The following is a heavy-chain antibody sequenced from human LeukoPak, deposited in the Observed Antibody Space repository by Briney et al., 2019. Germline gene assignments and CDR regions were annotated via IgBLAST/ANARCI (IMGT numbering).Heavy chain of an antibody. CDR2: IYYSGST. CDR1: GGSISSSIYY. J-gene: IGHJ4*02. Sequence: SETLSLTCTVSGGSISSSIYYWGWIRQPPGKGLEWIGSIYYSGSTYYNPSLKSRVTISVDTSKNQFSLKLSSVTAADTAVYYCARFRIAVAGPIDYWGQGNLVAVSS. CDR3: ARFRIAVAGPIDY. V-gene: IGHV4-39*01. D-gene: IGHD6-19*01.